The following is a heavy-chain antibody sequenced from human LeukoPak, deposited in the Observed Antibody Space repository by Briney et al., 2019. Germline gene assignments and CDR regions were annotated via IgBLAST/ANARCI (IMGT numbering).Heavy chain of an antibody. Sequence: GGSLRLSCAASGFTFSTYWMSWVRQAPGKGLEWVANIKPDGSEKYYVDSVKGRFTISRDNAKNSLYLQMNSLRVEDTAVYYCVRDRFCTTASCYKDFWGQGTLVTISS. J-gene: IGHJ4*02. D-gene: IGHD2-2*02. CDR2: IKPDGSEK. V-gene: IGHV3-7*01. CDR3: VRDRFCTTASCYKDF. CDR1: GFTFSTYW.